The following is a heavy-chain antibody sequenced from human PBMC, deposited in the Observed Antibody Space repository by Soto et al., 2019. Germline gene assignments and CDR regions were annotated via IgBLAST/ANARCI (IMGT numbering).Heavy chain of an antibody. CDR3: AKHSAAGTYNYGMDV. Sequence: ESLKISCKGSGYSFTSYWIGWVRQMPGKGLEWMGIIYPGDSDTRYSPSFQGQVTISAYKSISTAYLQLSSLQASDTAMYYCAKHSAAGTYNYGMDVWAQGTRVTASS. J-gene: IGHJ6*02. CDR2: IYPGDSDT. V-gene: IGHV5-51*01. CDR1: GYSFTSYW. D-gene: IGHD6-13*01.